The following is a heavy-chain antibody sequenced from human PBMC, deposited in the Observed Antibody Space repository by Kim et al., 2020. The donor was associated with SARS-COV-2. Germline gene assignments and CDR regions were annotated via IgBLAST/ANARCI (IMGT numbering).Heavy chain of an antibody. CDR3: AREGGVAGASGSDH. D-gene: IGHD1-26*01. Sequence: ADSVKGLFTISRDNLQDTLYLQMNSRRTEDTAVYFCAREGGVAGASGSDHWGQGTLVTVSS. J-gene: IGHJ4*02. V-gene: IGHV3-30*07.